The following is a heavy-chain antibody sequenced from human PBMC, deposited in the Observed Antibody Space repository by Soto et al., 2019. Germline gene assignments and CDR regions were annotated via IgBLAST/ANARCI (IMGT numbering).Heavy chain of an antibody. D-gene: IGHD3-22*01. CDR3: ARGIHSGYYYLDWFDP. J-gene: IGHJ5*02. Sequence: PSETLSLTWTVSGGSISSGNYFRSWVRQRPGAGLEWIGNIYYTGSTNYTPSLKSRVTISVDTSKNQFSLKLSSVTAADTAVYYCARGIHSGYYYLDWFDPWGQGTLVTVSS. CDR2: IYYTGST. CDR1: GGSISSGNYF. V-gene: IGHV4-39*07.